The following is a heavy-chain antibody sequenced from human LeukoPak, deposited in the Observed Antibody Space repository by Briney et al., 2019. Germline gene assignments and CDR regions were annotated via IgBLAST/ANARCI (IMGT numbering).Heavy chain of an antibody. V-gene: IGHV1-69*01. J-gene: IGHJ4*02. CDR1: GGTFSSYA. Sequence: GASVKVPCKASGGTFSSYAISWVRQAPGQGLEWMGGIIPIFGTANYAQKFQGRVTITADESTSTAYMELSSLRSEDAAVYYCAREDIAAAGRPTGYWGQGTLVTVSS. CDR2: IIPIFGTA. CDR3: AREDIAAAGRPTGY. D-gene: IGHD6-13*01.